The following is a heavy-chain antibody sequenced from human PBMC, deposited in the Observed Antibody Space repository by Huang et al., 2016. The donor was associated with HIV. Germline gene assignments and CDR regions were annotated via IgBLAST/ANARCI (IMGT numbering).Heavy chain of an antibody. V-gene: IGHV1-3*01. D-gene: IGHD3-9*01. CDR2: INVGNGDT. CDR1: GYTFTSFA. J-gene: IGHJ4*02. CDR3: ARVAYYDILTE. Sequence: QVQLVQSGAEVKKPGASVKVSCKASGYTFTSFAMHWVRQAPGQSPEWVGWINVGNGDTKYSQKFQGRVTITRDKSASTAYMALTSLRFEDTAVYYCARVAYYDILTEWGQGTLVTVSS.